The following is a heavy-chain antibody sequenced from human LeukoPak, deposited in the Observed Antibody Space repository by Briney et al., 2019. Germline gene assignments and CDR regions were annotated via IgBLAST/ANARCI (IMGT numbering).Heavy chain of an antibody. CDR3: ARAKDIVVVPAAGEAYYYYYMDV. Sequence: SETLSLTCTVSGGSISSYYWSWIRQPAGKGLEWIGRIYTSGSTNYIPSLTSRGTMSVDTSKNQFSLKLSSVTAADTAVYYCARAKDIVVVPAAGEAYYYYYMDVWGKGTTVTVSS. CDR1: GGSISSYY. V-gene: IGHV4-4*07. J-gene: IGHJ6*03. CDR2: IYTSGST. D-gene: IGHD2-2*01.